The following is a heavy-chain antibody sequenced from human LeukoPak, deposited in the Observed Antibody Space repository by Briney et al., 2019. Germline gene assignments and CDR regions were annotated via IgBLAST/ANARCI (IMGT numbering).Heavy chain of an antibody. CDR2: ISSSSSYI. CDR1: GFTFSSYS. Sequence: GGSLRLSRAASGFTFSSYSMNWVRQAPGKGLEWVSSISSSSSYIYYADSVKGRFTISRDNAKNSLYLQMNSLRAEDTAVYYCARDGVIAPDYYYYGMGVWGQGTTVTVSS. CDR3: ARDGVIAPDYYYYGMGV. D-gene: IGHD3-16*02. J-gene: IGHJ6*02. V-gene: IGHV3-21*01.